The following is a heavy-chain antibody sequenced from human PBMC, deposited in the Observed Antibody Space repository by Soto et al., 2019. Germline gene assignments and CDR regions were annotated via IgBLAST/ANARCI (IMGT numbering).Heavy chain of an antibody. CDR2: IIPILGIA. J-gene: IGHJ4*02. D-gene: IGHD3-10*01. Sequence: QVQLVQSGAEVKKPGSSVKVSCKASGGTFSSYTISWVRQAPGQGLEWMGRIIPILGIANYAQKFQGRVTITADKSTSTAYMELSSLRSEDTAVYYCARDLGYRVRGVLPHWGQGTLVTVSS. CDR3: ARDLGYRVRGVLPH. V-gene: IGHV1-69*08. CDR1: GGTFSSYT.